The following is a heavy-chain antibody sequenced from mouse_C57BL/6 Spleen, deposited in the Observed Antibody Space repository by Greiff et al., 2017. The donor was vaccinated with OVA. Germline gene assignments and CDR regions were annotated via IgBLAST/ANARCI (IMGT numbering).Heavy chain of an antibody. D-gene: IGHD1-1*01. CDR1: GYTFTEYT. CDR2: FYPGSGSI. J-gene: IGHJ4*01. Sequence: VQLQQSGAELVKPGASVKLSCKASGYTFTEYTIHWVKQRSGQGREWIGWFYPGSGSIKYNEKFKDKATLTADKSSSTVYMELSRLTSEDSAVYFCARHEDRYYGSSLYYAMDYWGQGTSVTVSS. V-gene: IGHV1-62-2*01. CDR3: ARHEDRYYGSSLYYAMDY.